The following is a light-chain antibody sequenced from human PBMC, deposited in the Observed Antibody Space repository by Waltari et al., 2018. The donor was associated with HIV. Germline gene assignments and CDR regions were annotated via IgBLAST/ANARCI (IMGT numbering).Light chain of an antibody. V-gene: IGKV1-39*01. CDR1: QTISRH. Sequence: DIQMTQSPSSLSASVGDRVTITCRASQTISRHLNWYQQKPGKAPNLLIHTASTLQGGAPSRFSGSGSGTDFTLTISSLQPEDFATYYCQQSYRIPRSFGQGTKLEIK. CDR3: QQSYRIPRS. J-gene: IGKJ2*04. CDR2: TAS.